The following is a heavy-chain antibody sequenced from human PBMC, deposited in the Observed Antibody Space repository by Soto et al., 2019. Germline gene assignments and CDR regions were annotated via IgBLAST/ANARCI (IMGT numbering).Heavy chain of an antibody. J-gene: IGHJ3*02. CDR3: PQTYYSHTRGPSDAFEI. D-gene: IGHD3-22*01. Sequence: LGIRSLAFSVCGCSIRRSSYYWGWIRQPPGEGVEWIGSIYYSGSTYHDPSLKSRVTTSVDTSKNQFSLKLSSVTAADPAVYHSPQTYYSHTRGPSDAFEIWGEGTRVPVS. CDR2: IYYSGST. CDR1: GCSIRRSSYY. V-gene: IGHV4-39*01.